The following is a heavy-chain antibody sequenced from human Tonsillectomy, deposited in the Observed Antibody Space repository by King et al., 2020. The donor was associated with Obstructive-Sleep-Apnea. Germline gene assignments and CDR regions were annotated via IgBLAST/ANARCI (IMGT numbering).Heavy chain of an antibody. V-gene: IGHV4-59*01. D-gene: IGHD3-10*01. CDR1: GGSISSYY. CDR2: IYYSGST. Sequence: VQLQESGPGLVKPSETLSLTCTVSGGSISSYYWSWIRQPPGKGLEWIGYIYYSGSTNYNPSLKSRVTISVDTSKNQFSLKLSSVTAADTAVYYCARVDTMVRGVYYYYGMDVWGQGTTLTVSS. J-gene: IGHJ6*02. CDR3: ARVDTMVRGVYYYYGMDV.